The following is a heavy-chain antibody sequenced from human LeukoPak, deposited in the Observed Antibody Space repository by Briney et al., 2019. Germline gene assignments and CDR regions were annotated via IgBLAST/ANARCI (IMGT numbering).Heavy chain of an antibody. Sequence: SETLSLTCTVSGGSISSYYWSWIRQPPGKGLEWIGYIYYSGSTNYNPSLKSRVTISVDTSKNQFSLKLSSVTAADAAVYYRVRTISDGSGDYWGQGTLVTVSA. J-gene: IGHJ4*02. V-gene: IGHV4-59*01. CDR1: GGSISSYY. CDR3: VRTISDGSGDY. CDR2: IYYSGST. D-gene: IGHD3-10*01.